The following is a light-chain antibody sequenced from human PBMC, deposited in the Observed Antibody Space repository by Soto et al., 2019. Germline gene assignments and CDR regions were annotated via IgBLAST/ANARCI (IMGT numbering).Light chain of an antibody. Sequence: QSALTQPRSVSGSPGQSVTISCTGTSSDVGGYNYVSWYQQHPGKAPKLMIYDVSKRPSGVPDRFSGSKSGNTASLTINGLQAEDEAHYYCQSYDNSLSGSWVFGGGTKLTVL. CDR1: SSDVGGYNY. CDR3: QSYDNSLSGSWV. V-gene: IGLV2-11*01. J-gene: IGLJ3*02. CDR2: DVS.